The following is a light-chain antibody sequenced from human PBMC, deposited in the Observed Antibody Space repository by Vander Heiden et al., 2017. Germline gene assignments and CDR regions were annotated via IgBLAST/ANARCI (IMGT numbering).Light chain of an antibody. V-gene: IGKV1-33*01. CDR3: QQYDNLLT. CDR2: DAS. J-gene: IGKJ4*01. CDR1: QDISNY. Sequence: DIQMPQSPSSLSASVGDRVTITCQASQDISNYLNWYQQKPGKAPKFLIYDASNLETGVPSRFSGSGSGTDFTFTISSLQPEDIATYYCQQYDNLLTFGGGTKVEIK.